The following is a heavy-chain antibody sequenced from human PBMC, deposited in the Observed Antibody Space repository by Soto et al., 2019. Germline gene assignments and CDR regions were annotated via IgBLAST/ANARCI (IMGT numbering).Heavy chain of an antibody. CDR2: IVPNVGTV. Sequence: ASVKVSCKASGGTLSSFINYPINWVRQAPGQGLEWMGGIVPNVGTVNYAQKFQGRVTVTADKSTGTAYMELSSLRSEDTALYYCARRDTSGFLRYFDNWGQGTLVTVSS. CDR1: GGTLSSFINYP. V-gene: IGHV1-69*06. D-gene: IGHD3-3*01. J-gene: IGHJ4*03. CDR3: ARRDTSGFLRYFDN.